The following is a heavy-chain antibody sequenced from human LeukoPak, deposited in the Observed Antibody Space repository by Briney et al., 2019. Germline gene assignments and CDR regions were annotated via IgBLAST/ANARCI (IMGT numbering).Heavy chain of an antibody. CDR2: ISSSSSYI. J-gene: IGHJ6*02. V-gene: IGHV3-21*01. CDR3: AKDRGPGNYDTLTGHYNYYGMDV. Sequence: GGSLRLSCAASGFTFSSYSMNWVRQAPGKGLEWVSSISSSSSYIYYADSVKGRFTISRDNSKNTLYLQMNSLRAEDTAVYYCAKDRGPGNYDTLTGHYNYYGMDVWGQGTTVTVSS. CDR1: GFTFSSYS. D-gene: IGHD3-9*01.